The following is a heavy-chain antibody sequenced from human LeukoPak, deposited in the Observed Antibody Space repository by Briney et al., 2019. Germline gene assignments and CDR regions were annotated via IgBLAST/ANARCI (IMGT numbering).Heavy chain of an antibody. CDR2: IYYSGST. CDR3: ASPYYYDSSGYYSPDAFDI. CDR1: GGSISSYY. Sequence: PSETLSLTCTVSGGSISSYYWNWIRQPPGKGLEWIGYIYYSGSTNYNPSLKSRVTISVDTSKNQFSLKLSSVTAADTAVYYCASPYYYDSSGYYSPDAFDIWGQGTMVTVSS. V-gene: IGHV4-59*12. J-gene: IGHJ3*02. D-gene: IGHD3-22*01.